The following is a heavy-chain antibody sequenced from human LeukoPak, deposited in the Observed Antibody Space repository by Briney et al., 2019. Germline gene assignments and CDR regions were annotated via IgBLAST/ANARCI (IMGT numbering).Heavy chain of an antibody. CDR2: IKQDGSEK. Sequence: PGGSLRLSCAASGFTFSSYWMSWVRKAPGKGLERVANIKQDGSEKYYVDSVKGRFTVSRDNAKNSLYLQMNSLRAEDTAVYHCARKPRRRITIFGVVIRNWFDPWGQGTLVTVSS. CDR3: ARKPRRRITIFGVVIRNWFDP. D-gene: IGHD3-3*01. CDR1: GFTFSSYW. V-gene: IGHV3-7*01. J-gene: IGHJ5*02.